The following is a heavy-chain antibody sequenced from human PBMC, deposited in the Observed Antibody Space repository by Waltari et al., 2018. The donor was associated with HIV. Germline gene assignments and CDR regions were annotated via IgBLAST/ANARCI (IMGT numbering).Heavy chain of an antibody. CDR3: ARVAYSSSWTPPFDY. Sequence: QVQLVQSGAEVKKPGASVKVSCKASGYTFTSYYMHWVRQAPGQGLEWMGIINPSGGYTSNAQKFQGRVPMTRDTSPSTVYMGLSSLRSDDAAVYYCARVAYSSSWTPPFDYWGQGTLVTVSS. J-gene: IGHJ4*02. CDR1: GYTFTSYY. CDR2: INPSGGYT. V-gene: IGHV1-46*01. D-gene: IGHD6-13*01.